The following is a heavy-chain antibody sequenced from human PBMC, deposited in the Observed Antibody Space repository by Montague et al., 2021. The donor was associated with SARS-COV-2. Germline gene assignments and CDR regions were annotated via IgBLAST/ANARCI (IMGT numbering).Heavy chain of an antibody. D-gene: IGHD6-13*01. CDR3: AKDDDYTSSCHY. J-gene: IGHJ4*02. CDR1: GFRSTSNW. CDR2: IKPDGSEK. Sequence: SLRLSCAASGFRSTSNWMTWVRQAPGKGLEWVAHIKPDGSEKNYADSVKGRFTISRDNAKNSIFLQMNDLRAEDSALYYCAKDDDYTSSCHYWGQGTLVTVSS. V-gene: IGHV3-7*01.